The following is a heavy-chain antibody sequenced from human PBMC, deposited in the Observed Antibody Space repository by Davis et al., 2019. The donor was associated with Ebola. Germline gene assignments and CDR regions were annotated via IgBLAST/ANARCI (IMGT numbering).Heavy chain of an antibody. CDR2: IIPILGIA. Sequence: SVKVSCKASGGTFSSYAISWVRQAPGQGLEWMGRIIPILGIANYAQKFQGRVTITADKSTSTAYMELSSLRSEETAVYYWARTLGYCINGVCYKGHWYFDLWGRGTLVTVSS. D-gene: IGHD2-8*01. CDR3: ARTLGYCINGVCYKGHWYFDL. J-gene: IGHJ2*01. V-gene: IGHV1-69*04. CDR1: GGTFSSYA.